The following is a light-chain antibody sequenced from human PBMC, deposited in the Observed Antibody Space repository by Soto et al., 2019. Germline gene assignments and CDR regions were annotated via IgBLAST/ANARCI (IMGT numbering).Light chain of an antibody. CDR3: QQSYSRSEYT. J-gene: IGKJ2*01. CDR2: AAS. CDR1: QGISSY. V-gene: IGKV1-9*01. Sequence: DIQLTQSPSFLSASVGDRVTITCRASQGISSYLAWYQQKPGKAPNLLIYAASTLQSGVPSRFSGSGSGAEFTLTISSLQPEDFATYYCQQSYSRSEYTFGQGTKVDIK.